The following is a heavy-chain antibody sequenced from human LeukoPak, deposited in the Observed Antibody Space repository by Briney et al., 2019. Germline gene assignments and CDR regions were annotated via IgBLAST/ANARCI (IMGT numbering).Heavy chain of an antibody. CDR1: GGSFSGYW. J-gene: IGHJ4*02. D-gene: IGHD3-22*01. Sequence: SETVSLTCAVYGGSFSGYWWSWVRLPPGKELEWIGEINHRGSTNYNPSLTSRVTIAVDTSKIQFSLKLSSVTAADTAVYYCARGPPLNPGDFDSSGYYYFDYWGLGTLVTVSS. CDR3: ARGPPLNPGDFDSSGYYYFDY. V-gene: IGHV4-34*01. CDR2: INHRGST.